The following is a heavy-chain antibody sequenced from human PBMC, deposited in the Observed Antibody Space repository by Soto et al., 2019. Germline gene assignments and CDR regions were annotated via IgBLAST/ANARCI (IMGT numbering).Heavy chain of an antibody. D-gene: IGHD5-18*01. Sequence: PSETLSLIYTVSCLSISIYLWLCPRQPPGKGLEWIGYIYYSGSTNYNPSLKSRVTISVDTSKNQFSLKLSSVTAADTAVYYCASVGYSYGHFDYWGQGTLVTVSS. J-gene: IGHJ4*02. CDR3: ASVGYSYGHFDY. CDR2: IYYSGST. CDR1: CLSISIYL. V-gene: IGHV4-59*01.